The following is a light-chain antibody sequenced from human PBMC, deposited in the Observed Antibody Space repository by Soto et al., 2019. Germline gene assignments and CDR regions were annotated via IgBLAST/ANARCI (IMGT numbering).Light chain of an antibody. J-gene: IGKJ1*01. CDR1: QSVSSN. CDR2: GAS. V-gene: IGKV3-15*01. Sequence: EIVMTQSPATLSLSAGERATLSCMASQSVSSNLAWYQHKPGQAPRLLIYGASTRATGIPARFSGSGSGTEFTLTIRSLQSEDFAVYYCQQYNNWPPVTFGQGTTGDIK. CDR3: QQYNNWPPVT.